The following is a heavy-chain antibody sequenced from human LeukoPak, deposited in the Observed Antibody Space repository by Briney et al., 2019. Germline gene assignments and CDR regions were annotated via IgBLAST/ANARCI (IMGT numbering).Heavy chain of an antibody. D-gene: IGHD6-19*01. J-gene: IGHJ4*02. V-gene: IGHV4-4*07. Sequence: SETLSLTCTVSGGSISSYYWSWIRQPAGKGLEWIGSIYSSGSTNYNPSLKSRVTVSVDTSKNQFSLKLSSVTAADTAVYYCARGPRSSDWYSIDYWGRGTLFTVSS. CDR3: ARGPRSSDWYSIDY. CDR2: IYSSGST. CDR1: GGSISSYY.